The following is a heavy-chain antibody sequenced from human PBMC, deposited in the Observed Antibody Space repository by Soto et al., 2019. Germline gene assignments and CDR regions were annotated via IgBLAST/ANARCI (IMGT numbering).Heavy chain of an antibody. J-gene: IGHJ1*01. CDR1: GYTFPSYG. D-gene: IGHD3-22*01. CDR3: ARAVDYYDSSGYYTHVYFHH. CDR2: ISAYNGNT. Sequence: QVQLVQSGAEVKKPGASVKVSCKASGYTFPSYGISWVRQAPGQGLEWMGWISAYNGNTNYAQKLQGRVTMTTDTSTSTAYMELRSLRSDDTAVYYCARAVDYYDSSGYYTHVYFHHWGQGTLVTVSS. V-gene: IGHV1-18*01.